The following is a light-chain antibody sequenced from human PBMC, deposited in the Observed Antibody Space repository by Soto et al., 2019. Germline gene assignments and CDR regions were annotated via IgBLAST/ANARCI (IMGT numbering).Light chain of an antibody. CDR2: KVS. J-gene: IGKJ2*01. CDR1: QSLVYSDGNTY. V-gene: IGKV2-30*01. CDR3: MSYTHWPSYT. Sequence: DVVMTQSPLSLPVTLGQPASISCRSSQSLVYSDGNTYLNWFQQRPGQSPRRLIYKVSNRDSGVRDRFSGSGSGTDYTLKISRVAAEDVGVYYSMSYTHWPSYTFGQGTKVDIK.